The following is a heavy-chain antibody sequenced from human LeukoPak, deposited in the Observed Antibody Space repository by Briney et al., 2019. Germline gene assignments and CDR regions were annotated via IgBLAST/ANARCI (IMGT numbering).Heavy chain of an antibody. CDR1: GFTFSSYW. CDR2: INFDGSST. Sequence: GGSLRLSCAGSGFTFSSYWMHWVRQAPGKGLVWVSRINFDGSSTSYADSVKGRFTISRDNAKNTLYLQMNSLRAEDTAVYYCTRDRYGDYSDYWGQGILVTVSS. J-gene: IGHJ4*02. V-gene: IGHV3-74*01. D-gene: IGHD4-17*01. CDR3: TRDRYGDYSDY.